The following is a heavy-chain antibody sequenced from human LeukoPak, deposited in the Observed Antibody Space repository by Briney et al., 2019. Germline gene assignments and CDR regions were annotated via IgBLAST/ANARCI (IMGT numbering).Heavy chain of an antibody. Sequence: PGGSLRLSCAASGFTFDDYAMHWVRQAPGKGLEWVSGISWNSDSRGYADSVKGRFTISRDNAKNSLYLQMNSLRAEDTAVYYCAREKSGSNAAFDYWGQGTLVTVSS. J-gene: IGHJ4*02. CDR1: GFTFDDYA. V-gene: IGHV3-9*01. CDR3: AREKSGSNAAFDY. D-gene: IGHD1-26*01. CDR2: ISWNSDSR.